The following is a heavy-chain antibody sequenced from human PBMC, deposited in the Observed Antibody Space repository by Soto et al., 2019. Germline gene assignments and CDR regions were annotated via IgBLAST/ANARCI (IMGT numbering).Heavy chain of an antibody. J-gene: IGHJ6*02. Sequence: GGSLRLSCAASGFTFSSYSMNWVRQAPGKGLEWVSYISSSSSTIYYGSSMKGRFTISRDNAKNSLYLQMNSLRDEDTAVYYCARETRMTRYYYGMDVWGQGTTVTVSS. CDR1: GFTFSSYS. CDR2: ISSSSSTI. V-gene: IGHV3-48*02. D-gene: IGHD4-17*01. CDR3: ARETRMTRYYYGMDV.